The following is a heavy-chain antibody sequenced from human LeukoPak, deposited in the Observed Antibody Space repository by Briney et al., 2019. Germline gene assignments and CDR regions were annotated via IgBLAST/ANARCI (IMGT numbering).Heavy chain of an antibody. V-gene: IGHV3-7*01. CDR1: GFTFSSYW. CDR3: ARDPAHCSSTSCYPGDAFDI. CDR2: IKQDGSEK. D-gene: IGHD2-2*01. Sequence: GGSLRLSCAASGFTFSSYWMSWVRQAPGKGLEWVANIKQDGSEKYYVDSVKGRFTISRDNAKNSLYLQMNSLRAEDTAVYYCARDPAHCSSTSCYPGDAFDIWGQGTMVTVSS. J-gene: IGHJ3*02.